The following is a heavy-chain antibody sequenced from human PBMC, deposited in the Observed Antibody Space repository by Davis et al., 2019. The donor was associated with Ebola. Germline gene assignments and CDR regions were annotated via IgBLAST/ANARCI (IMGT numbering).Heavy chain of an antibody. D-gene: IGHD3-16*02. J-gene: IGHJ4*02. CDR2: IIPIFGTA. Sequence: SVKVSCKTSGYTFSDYGIAWLRQAPGQGLEWMGGIIPIFGTANYAQKFQGRVTITADKSTSTAYMELSSLRSEDTAVYYCARDHLSRFDYWGQGTLVTVSS. CDR3: ARDHLSRFDY. V-gene: IGHV1-69*06. CDR1: GYTFSDYG.